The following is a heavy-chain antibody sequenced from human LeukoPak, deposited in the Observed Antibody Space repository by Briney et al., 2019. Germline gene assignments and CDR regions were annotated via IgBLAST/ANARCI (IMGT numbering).Heavy chain of an antibody. J-gene: IGHJ4*02. CDR3: AARPRMPPRFDY. CDR2: ISNGGGSA. D-gene: IGHD1-14*01. CDR1: GFTFSNYP. V-gene: IGHV3-23*01. Sequence: GGSLRLSCAGSGFTFSNYPMSWVRQAPGKGLQWVSAISNGGGSAYYADSVKGWFTISRDNSKSTLYLQMNSLRAEDTAIYYCAARPRMPPRFDYWGQGALVTVSS.